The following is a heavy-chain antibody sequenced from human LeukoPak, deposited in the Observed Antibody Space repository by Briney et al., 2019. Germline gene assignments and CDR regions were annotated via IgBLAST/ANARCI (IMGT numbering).Heavy chain of an antibody. V-gene: IGHV3-30*01. CDR3: ARDGNFSGCMDV. D-gene: IGHD2-15*01. J-gene: IGHJ6*03. CDR1: GFTFSSYA. CDR2: ISYDGSNK. Sequence: PGGSLRLSCAASGFTFSSYAMHWVRQAPGKGLEWVAVISYDGSNKYYADSVKGRFTISRDNSKNTLYLQMNSLRAEDTAVYYCARDGNFSGCMDVWGKGTTVTVSS.